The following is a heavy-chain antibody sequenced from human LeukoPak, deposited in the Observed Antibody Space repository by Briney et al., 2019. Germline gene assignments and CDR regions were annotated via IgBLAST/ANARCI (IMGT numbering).Heavy chain of an antibody. V-gene: IGHV4-59*01. CDR1: GGSISSYD. CDR3: ARGVRSWWFDP. CDR2: IYYSGST. J-gene: IGHJ5*02. Sequence: SETLSLTCTVSGGSISSYDWSWIRQPPGKGLEWIGYIYYSGSTNYNPSLKSRVTISVDTSKNQFSLKLSSVTAADTAVYYCARGVRSWWFDPWGQGTLVPVSS.